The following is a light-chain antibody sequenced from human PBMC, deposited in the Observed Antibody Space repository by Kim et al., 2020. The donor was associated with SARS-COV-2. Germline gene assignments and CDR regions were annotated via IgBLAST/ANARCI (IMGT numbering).Light chain of an antibody. J-gene: IGKJ4*01. Sequence: LSTGERATLSCRAGQSISRYLAGYQQKPGQAPRLLIYDASNRATGIPARFSGSGSGTDFTLTINNLEPEDFAVYYCQQRSNWPLAFGGGTKVDIK. V-gene: IGKV3-11*01. CDR2: DAS. CDR3: QQRSNWPLA. CDR1: QSISRY.